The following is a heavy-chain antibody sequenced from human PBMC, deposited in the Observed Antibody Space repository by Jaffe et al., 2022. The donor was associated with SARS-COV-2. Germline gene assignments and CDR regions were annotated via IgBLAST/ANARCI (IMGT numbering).Heavy chain of an antibody. CDR2: FDPEHGET. D-gene: IGHD2-15*01. J-gene: IGHJ6*03. CDR3: ASGGGLGLYYYDYYMDV. Sequence: QVQLVQSGAEVKKPGASVKVSCKVSGYSRSKLSIQWVRQAPGKGLEWMGGFDPEHGETIYAQKFQGRVSMTEHTITDTAYMDLSSLTSEDTAIYYCASGGGLGLYYYDYYMDVWGKGTTVTVSS. CDR1: GYSRSKLS. V-gene: IGHV1-24*01.